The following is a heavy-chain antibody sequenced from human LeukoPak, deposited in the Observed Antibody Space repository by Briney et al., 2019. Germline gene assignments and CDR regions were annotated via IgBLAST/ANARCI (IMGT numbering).Heavy chain of an antibody. V-gene: IGHV4-34*01. CDR1: GGSISDYY. D-gene: IGHD1-26*01. CDR2: INHSGST. CDR3: ARTAYSGSFRYGMDV. Sequence: PSETLSLTCTVSGGSISDYYWSWIRQPPGKGLEWIGEINHSGSTNYNPSLKSRVTISVDTSKNQFSLKLSSVTAADTAVYYCARTAYSGSFRYGMDVWGQGTTVTVSS. J-gene: IGHJ6*02.